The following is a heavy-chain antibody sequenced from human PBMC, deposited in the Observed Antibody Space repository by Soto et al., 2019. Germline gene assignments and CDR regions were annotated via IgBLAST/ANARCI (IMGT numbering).Heavy chain of an antibody. J-gene: IGHJ6*02. Sequence: EVQLVESGGGLIQPGGSLRLSCAASGFTVSSNYMSWVRQAPGKGLEWVSVIYSGGSTYYADSVKGRFTISRDNSKNTLYLQMNSLRAEDTAVYYCARDKAYNWNSGGGMDVWGQGTTVTVSS. D-gene: IGHD1-7*01. CDR2: IYSGGST. CDR3: ARDKAYNWNSGGGMDV. CDR1: GFTVSSNY. V-gene: IGHV3-53*01.